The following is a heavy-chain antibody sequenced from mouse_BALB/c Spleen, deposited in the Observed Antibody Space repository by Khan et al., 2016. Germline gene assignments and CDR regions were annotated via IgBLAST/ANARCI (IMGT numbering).Heavy chain of an antibody. V-gene: IGHV10-3*03. D-gene: IGHD2-3*01. CDR2: IRSKSNNYAT. Sequence: FPLVESGGGLVQPKGSLKLSCVASGFTFNTFAMHWVCQAPGKGLEWVARIRSKSNNYATYYADSVKDRFTISRDDSQSMLYLQMNNLKTEATAMYYCVREGYDSYFSWFAYWGQGTLFTVSP. CDR1: GFTFNTFA. J-gene: IGHJ3*01. CDR3: VREGYDSYFSWFAY.